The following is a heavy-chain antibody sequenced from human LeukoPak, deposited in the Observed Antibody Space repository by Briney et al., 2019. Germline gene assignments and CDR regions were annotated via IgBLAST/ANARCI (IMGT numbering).Heavy chain of an antibody. Sequence: AETLSLTCTVSGFSISSGHYWGWIRQPPGKGVEWIGSRYHSGSTYYTPPVKSRVTISEATPKNQLPLKLNSVTAAETAVYCGARDRGPAHSGWHGPPSNWFDPWGQGTLVTVSS. V-gene: IGHV4-38-2*02. CDR2: RYHSGST. CDR1: GFSISSGHY. CDR3: ARDRGPAHSGWHGPPSNWFDP. J-gene: IGHJ5*02. D-gene: IGHD6-19*01.